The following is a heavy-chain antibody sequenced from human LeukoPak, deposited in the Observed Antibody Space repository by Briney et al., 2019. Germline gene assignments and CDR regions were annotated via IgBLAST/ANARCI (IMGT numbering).Heavy chain of an antibody. CDR3: ARGGVDYDYVWGTIGGENWFDP. Sequence: SETLSLTCAVYGGSFSGYYWSWIRQPPGKGLEWVGEINHSGSNNYNPSLKSRVTISVDTSKNQFSLKLSSVTAADTAVYYCARGGVDYDYVWGTIGGENWFDPWGQGTLVTVSS. CDR2: INHSGSN. V-gene: IGHV4-34*01. J-gene: IGHJ5*02. CDR1: GGSFSGYY. D-gene: IGHD3-16*01.